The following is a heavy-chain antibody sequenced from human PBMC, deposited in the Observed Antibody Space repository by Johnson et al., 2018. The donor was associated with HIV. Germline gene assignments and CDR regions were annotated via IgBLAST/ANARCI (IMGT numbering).Heavy chain of an antibody. CDR3: ARPYGDYVYGAFDI. J-gene: IGHJ3*02. Sequence: VQLVESGGGLVQPGGSRRLSCAASGFIFSVYWMTWVRQAPGKGLEWVANIKQDGSKKYYVGSVRGRFTISRDNANSSLFLQMNSLRAEYTAVYYCARPYGDYVYGAFDIWGQGTMVTVSS. V-gene: IGHV3-7*01. CDR2: IKQDGSKK. D-gene: IGHD4-17*01. CDR1: GFIFSVYW.